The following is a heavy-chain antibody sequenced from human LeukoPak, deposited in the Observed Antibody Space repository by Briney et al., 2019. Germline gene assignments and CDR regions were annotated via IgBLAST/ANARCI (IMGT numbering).Heavy chain of an antibody. CDR3: ARRIAAAAAPYYFDY. V-gene: IGHV3-74*01. Sequence: GGSLRLSCAASGFTFSSYWMHWVRQAPGRGLLWVSRINSDGSSTSYADTVKGRFTISRDNAKNTLYLQMNSLRAEDTAVYYCARRIAAAAAPYYFDYWGQGTLVTVSS. CDR1: GFTFSSYW. J-gene: IGHJ4*02. D-gene: IGHD6-13*01. CDR2: INSDGSST.